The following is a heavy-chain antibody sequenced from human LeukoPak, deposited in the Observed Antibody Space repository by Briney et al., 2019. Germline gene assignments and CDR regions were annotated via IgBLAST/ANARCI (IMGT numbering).Heavy chain of an antibody. V-gene: IGHV4-39*07. J-gene: IGHJ3*02. CDR1: GGSISSRSYY. CDR3: ARALGAFDI. Sequence: PETLSLTCTVSGGSISSRSYYWGWIRQPPGKGLEWIGSIYYSGSTYYNPSLKSRVTISVDTSKNQFSLKLSSVTAADTAVYYCARALGAFDIWGQGTMVTVSS. CDR2: IYYSGST.